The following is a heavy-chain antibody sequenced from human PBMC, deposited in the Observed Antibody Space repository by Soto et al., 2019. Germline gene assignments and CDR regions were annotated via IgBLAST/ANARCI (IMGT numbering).Heavy chain of an antibody. V-gene: IGHV3-33*01. D-gene: IGHD2-15*01. Sequence: PGGSRRLSCAASGFTFRSYGMFWVCQAPGKGLEWVALIWYDGSNKYYADSVRGRFTISRDDSKNTLYLQMNSLRAEDTAVYHCARDLGTYPGSYFDYWGQGTLVTVSS. CDR2: IWYDGSNK. CDR3: ARDLGTYPGSYFDY. J-gene: IGHJ4*02. CDR1: GFTFRSYG.